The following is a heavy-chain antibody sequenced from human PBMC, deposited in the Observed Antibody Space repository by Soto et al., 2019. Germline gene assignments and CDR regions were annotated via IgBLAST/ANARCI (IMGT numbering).Heavy chain of an antibody. CDR3: ARGSSSWYLFDP. J-gene: IGHJ5*02. V-gene: IGHV4-59*01. CDR1: SRSTIRYY. CDR2: IYYSGST. D-gene: IGHD6-13*01. Sequence: LSLTCNVSSRSTIRYYCSWLRQPPGKGLGWVGYIYYSGSTNYNPSLKSRVTISVDTSKNQFSLKLSSVTAADTAVYYCARGSSSWYLFDPWGQGTLVTVSS.